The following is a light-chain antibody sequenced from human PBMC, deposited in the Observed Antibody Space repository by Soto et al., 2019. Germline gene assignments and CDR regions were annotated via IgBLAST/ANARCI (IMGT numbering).Light chain of an antibody. CDR1: SSNVGSYDL. V-gene: IGLV2-23*02. Sequence: QSALTQPASVSGSPGQSITISCTGTSSNVGSYDLVSWYQQHPGKAPKLLIYVVTKRPSGVSNRFSGSKSGNTASLTISGLQAEDEADYACCSYAASNTLIFGGGTKLTVL. CDR3: CSYAASNTLI. CDR2: VVT. J-gene: IGLJ2*01.